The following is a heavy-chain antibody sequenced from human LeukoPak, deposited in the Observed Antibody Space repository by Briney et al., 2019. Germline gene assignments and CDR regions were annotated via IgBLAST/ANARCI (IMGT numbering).Heavy chain of an antibody. D-gene: IGHD3-10*01. CDR1: GFTFSSYA. CDR2: ISGSGGST. CDR3: VKDRTYYYGSGSPNYFDY. Sequence: PGGSLRLSCAASGFTFSSYAMSWVRQAPGKGLEWVSAISGSGGSTYYADSVKGRFTISRDNSKNTLFLQMNSLRAEDTAVYYCVKDRTYYYGSGSPNYFDYWGQGTPVTVSS. J-gene: IGHJ4*02. V-gene: IGHV3-23*01.